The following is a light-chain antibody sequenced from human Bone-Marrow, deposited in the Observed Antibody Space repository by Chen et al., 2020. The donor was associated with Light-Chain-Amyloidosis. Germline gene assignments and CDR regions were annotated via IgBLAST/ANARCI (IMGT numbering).Light chain of an antibody. CDR1: SSDVGGDNH. CDR3: SSYTITNTLV. Sequence: QSALTQPASVSGSPGQSITHSCTGTSSDVGGDNHGSWYQQHPDKAPQLMIYEVTTRPSWVPDRFSGSKSDNTASLTISGLQPEDEADYVCSSYTITNTLVFGSGTRVTVL. V-gene: IGLV2-14*01. CDR2: EVT. J-gene: IGLJ1*01.